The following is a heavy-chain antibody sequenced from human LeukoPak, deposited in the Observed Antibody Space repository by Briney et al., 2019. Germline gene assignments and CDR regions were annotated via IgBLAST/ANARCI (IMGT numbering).Heavy chain of an antibody. D-gene: IGHD2-2*01. J-gene: IGHJ5*02. CDR2: IYYSGST. Sequence: SQTLSLTCTVSGGSISSGGYYWSWIRQHPGKGLEWIGYIYYSGSTYYNPSLKSRVTISVDTSKNQFSLKLSSVTAADTAVYYCAIGMGGVVVPLRHNWFDPWGQGTLVTVSS. CDR1: GGSISSGGYY. CDR3: AIGMGGVVVPLRHNWFDP. V-gene: IGHV4-31*03.